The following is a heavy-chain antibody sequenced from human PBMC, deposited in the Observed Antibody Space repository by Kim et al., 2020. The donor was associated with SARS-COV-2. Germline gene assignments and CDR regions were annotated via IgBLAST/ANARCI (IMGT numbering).Heavy chain of an antibody. CDR3: ARDKGLPPPHYYYYGMDV. J-gene: IGHJ6*02. V-gene: IGHV4-39*07. Sequence: SRVTLSGDTSKNQFSLKLGSVTAADTAVYYCARDKGLPPPHYYYYGMDVWGQGTTVTVSS.